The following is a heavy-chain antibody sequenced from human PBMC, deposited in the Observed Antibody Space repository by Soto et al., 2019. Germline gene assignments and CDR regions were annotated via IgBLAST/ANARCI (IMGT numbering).Heavy chain of an antibody. V-gene: IGHV3-48*03. J-gene: IGHJ6*02. CDR2: IGSGGSTI. CDR1: GFTFSSYE. Sequence: GGSLRLSCAASGFTFSSYEMNWVRQAPGKGLEWVSYIGSGGSTIKYADSVKGRFSISRDNAKNSLYLQMNSLRAEDTALYYCARVPPNFYYNGMDVWGQGTTVTVSS. CDR3: ARVPPNFYYNGMDV.